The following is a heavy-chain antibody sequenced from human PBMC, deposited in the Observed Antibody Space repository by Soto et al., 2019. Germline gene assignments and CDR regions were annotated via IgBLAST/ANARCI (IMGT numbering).Heavy chain of an antibody. Sequence: EVQLLESGGGLVQPGGSLRLSCAASGFTFSSYAMSWVRQAPGKGLEWVSVISGSGGSTYYADSVKGRFTISRDNSKNTLYLQMNSLRAEDTAVYYCAKDACSGTTYYYGMDVWGQGTTVTVSS. CDR2: ISGSGGST. D-gene: IGHD1-7*01. CDR3: AKDACSGTTYYYGMDV. CDR1: GFTFSSYA. J-gene: IGHJ6*02. V-gene: IGHV3-23*01.